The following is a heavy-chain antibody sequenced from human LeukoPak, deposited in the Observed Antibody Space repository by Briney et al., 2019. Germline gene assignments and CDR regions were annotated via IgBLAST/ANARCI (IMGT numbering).Heavy chain of an antibody. CDR1: GFTVSSNY. CDR3: ASQYFSSGWYVDY. J-gene: IGHJ4*02. D-gene: IGHD6-19*01. V-gene: IGHV3-53*01. Sequence: GGSLRLSCAASGFTVSSNYMSWVRQAPGKGLEWVSVIYSGGSTYYADSVKGRFTISRDNSKNTLYLQMNSLRAEDTAVYYCASQYFSSGWYVDYWGQGTLVTVSS. CDR2: IYSGGST.